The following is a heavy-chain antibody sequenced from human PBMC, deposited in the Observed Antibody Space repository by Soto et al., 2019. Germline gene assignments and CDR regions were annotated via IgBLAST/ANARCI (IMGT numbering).Heavy chain of an antibody. V-gene: IGHV1-2*02. CDR1: GYPFTHCY. CDR3: ATGDKNYFEY. J-gene: IGHJ4*01. CDR2: INPSSGGT. Sequence: GSVKVCFKSYGYPFTHCYFHLVRQAPGQGLEWMGWINPSSGGTKNTQRFHGRLTMTRDTSITTVYMDLTSLRPDDTAVYFCATGDKNYFEYWRHGTMVTVSS. D-gene: IGHD3-10*01.